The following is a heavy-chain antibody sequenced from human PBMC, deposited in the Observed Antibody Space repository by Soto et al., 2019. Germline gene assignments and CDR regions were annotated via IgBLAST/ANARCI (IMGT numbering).Heavy chain of an antibody. V-gene: IGHV3-30-3*01. D-gene: IGHD2-2*01. Sequence: QVQLVESGGGVVQPGRSLRLSCAASGFTFSSYAMHWVRQAPGKGLEWVAVISYDGSNKYYADSVKGRFTISRDNSKNTLYLQMNSLRAEDTAVYYCANQGGSSYANAGYFDSWGQGTLVTVSS. CDR1: GFTFSSYA. J-gene: IGHJ4*02. CDR3: ANQGGSSYANAGYFDS. CDR2: ISYDGSNK.